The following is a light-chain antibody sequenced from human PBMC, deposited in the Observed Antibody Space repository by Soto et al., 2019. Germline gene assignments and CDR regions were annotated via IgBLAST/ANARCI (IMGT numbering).Light chain of an antibody. J-gene: IGLJ1*01. V-gene: IGLV2-8*01. CDR1: SSDVGGYNY. CDR3: SSKV. Sequence: QSALTQPPSASGSPGQSVTISCTGTSSDVGGYNYVSWYQQHPGKAPKLMIYEVSKRPSGVPDRFSGSKSGNTASLTVSGLQAEDEADYYCSSKVFGTGTKVNVL. CDR2: EVS.